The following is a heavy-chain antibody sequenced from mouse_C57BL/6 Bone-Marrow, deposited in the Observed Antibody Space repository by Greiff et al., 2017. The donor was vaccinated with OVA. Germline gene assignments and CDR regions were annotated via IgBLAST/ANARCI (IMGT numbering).Heavy chain of an antibody. V-gene: IGHV5-6*01. CDR1: GFTFSSYG. CDR3: ARQGELRLLGY. Sequence: EVQRVESGGDLVKPGGSLKLSCAASGFTFSSYGMSWVRQTPDKRLEWVATISSGGSYTYYPDSVKGRFTISRDHAKNTLYLQMSSLKSEDTAMYYCARQGELRLLGYWGQGTTLTVSS. CDR2: ISSGGSYT. J-gene: IGHJ2*01. D-gene: IGHD3-2*02.